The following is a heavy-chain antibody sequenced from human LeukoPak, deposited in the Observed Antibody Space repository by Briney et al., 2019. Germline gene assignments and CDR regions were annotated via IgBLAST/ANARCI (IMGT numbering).Heavy chain of an antibody. J-gene: IGHJ4*02. V-gene: IGHV4-59*01. D-gene: IGHD6-13*01. Sequence: SETLSLTCTVSGGSISSYYWSWIRQPPGKGLEWIGYIYYSGSTNYNPSLKSRVTISVDTSKNQFSLKLSSVTAADTAVYYCARVEEGSSWCKIDYWGQGTLVTVSS. CDR2: IYYSGST. CDR1: GGSISSYY. CDR3: ARVEEGSSWCKIDY.